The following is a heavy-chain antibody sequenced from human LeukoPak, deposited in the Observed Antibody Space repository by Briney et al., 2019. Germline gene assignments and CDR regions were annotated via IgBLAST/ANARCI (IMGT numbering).Heavy chain of an antibody. CDR3: ARQSRRNYYDSSGYNWFDP. Sequence: SETLSLTCTVSGGSISSSSYYWGWIRQPPGKGLEWIVFIYYSGSTSFNPSLNSRVTISVDTSKNQFSLKLSSVTAADTAVYYCARQSRRNYYDSSGYNWFDPWGQGTLVTVSS. D-gene: IGHD3-22*01. V-gene: IGHV4-39*01. J-gene: IGHJ5*02. CDR2: IYYSGST. CDR1: GGSISSSSYY.